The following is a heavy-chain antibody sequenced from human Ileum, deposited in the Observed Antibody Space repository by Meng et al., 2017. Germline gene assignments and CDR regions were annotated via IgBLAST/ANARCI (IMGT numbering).Heavy chain of an antibody. V-gene: IGHV3-49*04. CDR3: SREIGYCSGTPCSSVDIRGFDY. CDR1: GFTFGDFT. CDR2: VRSRATGGTT. Sequence: GGSLRLSCSGSGFTFGDFTMNWVRQAPGKGLEWLGFVRSRATGGTTEYAASVKGRFTISRDDSKSIAYLQMNSLKTEDTAVYYCSREIGYCSGTPCSSVDIRGFDYWGQGTPVTVSS. D-gene: IGHD2-15*01. J-gene: IGHJ4*02.